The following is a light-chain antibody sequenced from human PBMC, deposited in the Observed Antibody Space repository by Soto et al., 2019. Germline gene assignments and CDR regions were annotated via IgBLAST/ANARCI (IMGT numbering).Light chain of an antibody. Sequence: QSVLTQAASASGPPGQRVTISCSGSSSNIGRNTGSWYQQVPGTAPKLLIYSNDQRPSGVPDRFSGSKSGTSASLAIGGLQSEDEADYYRAAWDGSLNGWVFGGGTKVPVL. J-gene: IGLJ2*01. V-gene: IGLV1-44*01. CDR2: SND. CDR3: AAWDGSLNGWV. CDR1: SSNIGRNT.